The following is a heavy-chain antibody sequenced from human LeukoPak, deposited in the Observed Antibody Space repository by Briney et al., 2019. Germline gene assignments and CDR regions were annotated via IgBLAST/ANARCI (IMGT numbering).Heavy chain of an antibody. Sequence: PGGSLRLSCAASGFTFSDFYMSWVRQAPGKGLEWISSIKSSGDTLPYADSVKGRFTISRDNAKNSLYLQMDRLRVEDTAVYYCARDTVPGQIYFDHWGQGTRVTVSA. J-gene: IGHJ4*02. V-gene: IGHV3-11*01. CDR1: GFTFSDFY. CDR3: ARDTVPGQIYFDH. D-gene: IGHD6-19*01. CDR2: IKSSGDTL.